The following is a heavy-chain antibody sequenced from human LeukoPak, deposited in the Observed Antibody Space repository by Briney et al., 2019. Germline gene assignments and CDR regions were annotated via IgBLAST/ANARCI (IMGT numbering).Heavy chain of an antibody. CDR1: GYTFTSYG. Sequence: GASVRVSCRASGYTFTSYGISWVRQAPGQGLEWMGWISAYNGNTNYAQKLQGRVTMATDPSTSTAYMELRSLRSDDTAVYYCARDTSWSFDYWGQGTLVTVSS. CDR2: ISAYNGNT. CDR3: ARDTSWSFDY. D-gene: IGHD6-13*01. J-gene: IGHJ4*02. V-gene: IGHV1-18*01.